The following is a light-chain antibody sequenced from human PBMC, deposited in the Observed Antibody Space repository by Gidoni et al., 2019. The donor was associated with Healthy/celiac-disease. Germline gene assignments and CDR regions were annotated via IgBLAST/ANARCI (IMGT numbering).Light chain of an antibody. Sequence: DIQMTQSPSSLSASVGDRVTITCRASQSISSYLNWYQQKPGKAPKLLIYAASSLQSGVPSRFSGSVSGTDSTLSITSLQPEEFATYYCQQSYITPTTFGQGTKVEIK. J-gene: IGKJ1*01. CDR1: QSISSY. CDR2: AAS. CDR3: QQSYITPTT. V-gene: IGKV1-39*01.